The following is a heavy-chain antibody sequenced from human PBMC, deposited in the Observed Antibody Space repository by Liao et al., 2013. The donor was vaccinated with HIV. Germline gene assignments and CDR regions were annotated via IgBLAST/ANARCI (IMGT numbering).Heavy chain of an antibody. CDR2: IHYSGST. CDR1: GDSISRYY. V-gene: IGHV4-59*01. Sequence: VQMQESGPVVVKPSETLSLTCNVSGDSISRYYWSWMRQSPGKGLEWIGSIHYSGSTNNNPSLRSRVTISVDTSNNQFSLRLTSVTSADTAVYYCARARREVTSSGWFDPVGQGTLVTVSS. CDR3: ARARREVTSSGWFDP. D-gene: IGHD3-10*01. J-gene: IGHJ5*02.